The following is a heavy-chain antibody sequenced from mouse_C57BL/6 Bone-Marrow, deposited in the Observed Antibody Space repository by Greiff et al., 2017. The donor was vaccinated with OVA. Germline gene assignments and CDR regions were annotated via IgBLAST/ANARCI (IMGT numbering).Heavy chain of an antibody. Sequence: EVKLQESGGGLVQPGGSLSLSCAASGFTFTDYYMSWVRQPPGKALEWLGFIRNKANGYTTEYSASVKGRFTISRYNSQSILYLQMNALRAEDSATYYCARFYGNYLYYFDYWGQGTTLTVSS. CDR2: IRNKANGYTT. CDR3: ARFYGNYLYYFDY. CDR1: GFTFTDYY. V-gene: IGHV7-3*01. D-gene: IGHD2-1*01. J-gene: IGHJ2*01.